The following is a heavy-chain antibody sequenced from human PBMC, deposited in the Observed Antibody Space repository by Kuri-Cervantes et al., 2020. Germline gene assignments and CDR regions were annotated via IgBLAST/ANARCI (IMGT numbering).Heavy chain of an antibody. D-gene: IGHD1-26*01. Sequence: GGSLRLSCAASGFTFGLYAMHWVRQAPGKGLEWVSYISSSGSTIYYADSVKGRFTISRDNAKNSLYLQMNSLRAEGTAVYYCARVGGDGSDYWGQGTLVTSPQ. CDR2: ISSSGSTI. V-gene: IGHV3-48*03. J-gene: IGHJ4*02. CDR3: ARVGGDGSDY. CDR1: GFTFGLYA.